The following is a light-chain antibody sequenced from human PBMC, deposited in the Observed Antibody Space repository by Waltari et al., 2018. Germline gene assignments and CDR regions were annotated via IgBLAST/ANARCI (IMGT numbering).Light chain of an antibody. J-gene: IGKJ5*01. CDR3: QQLDSYPIT. Sequence: DIQLTQSPSFLSASVGDRVTITCRASQGISSYFAWYQQKPGKAPNLLIYSASTLQSGVPSRFSGSGSGTEFTLTISSLQPEDFATYYCQQLDSYPITFGQGTRQEIK. CDR1: QGISSY. CDR2: SAS. V-gene: IGKV1-9*01.